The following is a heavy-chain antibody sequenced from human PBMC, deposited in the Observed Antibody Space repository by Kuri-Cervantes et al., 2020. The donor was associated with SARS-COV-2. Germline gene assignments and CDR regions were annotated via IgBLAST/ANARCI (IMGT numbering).Heavy chain of an antibody. CDR1: GFTFNTYA. CDR2: ISGRGGST. D-gene: IGHD2-2*01. CDR3: ARDGGYCTLTTCYSYWYFDL. V-gene: IGHV3-23*01. J-gene: IGHJ2*01. Sequence: GGSLRLSCAASGFTFNTYAMSWVRQAPGKGLEWVSGISGRGGSTYYADSVKGRFTISRDNAKNSLYLEMNSLRAEDTAVYYCARDGGYCTLTTCYSYWYFDLWGRGTLVTVSS.